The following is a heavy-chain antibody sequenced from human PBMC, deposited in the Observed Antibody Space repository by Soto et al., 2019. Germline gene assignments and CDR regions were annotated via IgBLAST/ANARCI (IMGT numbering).Heavy chain of an antibody. CDR1: GFSVSSNY. J-gene: IGHJ4*02. CDR3: ARRTQLWSPIDY. V-gene: IGHV3-66*01. Sequence: EVQLVQSGGGLVQPGGSLRLSCAASGFSVSSNYMSWVRQAPGKGLEWVSVFYRDGGTFHVDSVKGRFTLSRDNSKNTVFLEMNSLRADDTAVYFCARRTQLWSPIDYWGQGTRVTVSS. D-gene: IGHD5-18*01. CDR2: FYRDGGT.